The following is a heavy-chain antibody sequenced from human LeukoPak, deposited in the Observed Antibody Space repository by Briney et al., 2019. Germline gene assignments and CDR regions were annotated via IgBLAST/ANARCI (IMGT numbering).Heavy chain of an antibody. V-gene: IGHV3-53*01. Sequence: PGGSLRLSCAASGFTDYMTWVRQAPGKGLEWVSVIYSGGSTYYAASVKGRFTISRDNAKNSLSLQMNSLRADDAAVYYCARASSKQLAGYLPDGFDIWGQGTMVTVSS. CDR3: ARASSKQLAGYLPDGFDI. J-gene: IGHJ3*02. CDR2: IYSGGST. D-gene: IGHD3-9*01. CDR1: GFTDY.